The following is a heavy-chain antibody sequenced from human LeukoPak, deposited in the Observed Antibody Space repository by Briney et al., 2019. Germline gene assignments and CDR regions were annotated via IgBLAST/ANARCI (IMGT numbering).Heavy chain of an antibody. Sequence: GGSLRLSCVASGFTFSNYWMHWVRQPPGKGLVWVSRIYVDGRTTNYADSVKGRFTISRDNAKNTVYLEMNSLSVEDTATYYCIRDFRSANLWGQGTLVTVTS. J-gene: IGHJ5*02. CDR1: GFTFSNYW. V-gene: IGHV3-74*01. CDR3: IRDFRSANL. CDR2: IYVDGRTT.